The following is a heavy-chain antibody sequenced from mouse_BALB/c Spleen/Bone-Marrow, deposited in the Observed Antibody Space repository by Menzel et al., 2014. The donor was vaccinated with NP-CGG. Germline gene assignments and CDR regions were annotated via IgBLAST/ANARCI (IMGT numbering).Heavy chain of an antibody. CDR1: GYTFSNYW. J-gene: IGHJ2*01. V-gene: IGHV1-5*01. CDR2: IYPGNSDT. Sequence: EVMLVESGTVLARPGAAVKMSCKASGYTFSNYWMHWVKQRPGQGLEWIGTIYPGNSDTTYNQKFKGKAKLTAVTSTSTAYMDLSSLTNGDSAVYYCTTLARTNFDYWGQGTTLTVSS. CDR3: TTLARTNFDY. D-gene: IGHD3-1*01.